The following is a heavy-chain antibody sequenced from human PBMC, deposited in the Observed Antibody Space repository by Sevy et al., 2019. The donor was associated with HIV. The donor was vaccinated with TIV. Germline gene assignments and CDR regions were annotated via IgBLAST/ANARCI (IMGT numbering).Heavy chain of an antibody. D-gene: IGHD3-22*01. CDR2: VYHTGST. CDR1: GVSVSSDTYY. CDR3: AREPYFFDKSGYYCDY. V-gene: IGHV4-61*01. Sequence: SETLSLTCAVSGVSVSSDTYYWSWIRQPPGKGLEWIGYVYHTGSTNYSPSFKSRVTISVYTYKNQFSLRLFSVAAADTAVYYCAREPYFFDKSGYYCDYWGQGALVTVFS. J-gene: IGHJ4*02.